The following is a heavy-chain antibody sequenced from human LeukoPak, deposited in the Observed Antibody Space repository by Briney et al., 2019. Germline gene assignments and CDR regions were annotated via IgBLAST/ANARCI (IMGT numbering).Heavy chain of an antibody. CDR1: GYSFTSYW. J-gene: IGHJ4*02. D-gene: IGHD2-2*02. V-gene: IGHV5-51*01. Sequence: GESLKISCKGSGYSFTSYWIGWVRQMPGKGLEWMGIIYPGDSDTRYSPSFQGQVTISADKSISTAYLQWNSLKASGTAMYYCARQGCTTTSCHTIDYWGQGTLVTVSS. CDR3: ARQGCTTTSCHTIDY. CDR2: IYPGDSDT.